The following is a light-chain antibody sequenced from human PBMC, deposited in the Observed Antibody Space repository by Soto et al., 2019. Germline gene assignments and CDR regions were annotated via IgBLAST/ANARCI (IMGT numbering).Light chain of an antibody. J-gene: IGLJ2*01. CDR1: SSNIGNNY. CDR2: DNN. Sequence: QSALTQSPSVSAAPGQKVTISCSRSSSNIGNNYVSWYQQLPGTAPKLLIYDNNKRPSGIPDRFSGSKSGTSGTLDITGLQTGDEADYYCATWDGSLPGEVFGGGTKLTVL. CDR3: ATWDGSLPGEV. V-gene: IGLV1-51*01.